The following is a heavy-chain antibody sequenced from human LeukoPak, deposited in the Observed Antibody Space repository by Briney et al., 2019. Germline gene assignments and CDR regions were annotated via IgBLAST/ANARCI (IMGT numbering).Heavy chain of an antibody. D-gene: IGHD3-16*01. CDR1: GFTFSSYE. J-gene: IGHJ4*02. CDR2: ISSSGSTI. Sequence: GGSLRLSCAASGFTFSSYEMNWVRQAPGKGLEWVSYISSSGSTIYYADSVKGRFTISRDNAKNSVYLQMKSLRAEDTAVYYCAKVRWGSDNALDSWGQGTLVTGSS. CDR3: AKVRWGSDNALDS. V-gene: IGHV3-48*03.